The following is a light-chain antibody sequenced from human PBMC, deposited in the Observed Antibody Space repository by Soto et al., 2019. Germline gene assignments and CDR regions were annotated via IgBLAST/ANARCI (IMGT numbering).Light chain of an antibody. CDR2: GAS. CDR1: QSVSSNH. V-gene: IGKV3-20*01. J-gene: IGKJ1*01. CDR3: HHFGSSPQT. Sequence: EIVLTQSPGTLSLSPGERATLSCRASQSVSSNHIAWYQQKPGQAPRPLIYGASSRATGIPDRFSGSGSGTDFTLSISRLEPEDFAVYFCHHFGSSPQTFGHGTKVEI.